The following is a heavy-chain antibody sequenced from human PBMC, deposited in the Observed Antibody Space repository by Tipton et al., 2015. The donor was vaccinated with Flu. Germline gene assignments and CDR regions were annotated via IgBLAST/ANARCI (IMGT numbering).Heavy chain of an antibody. CDR3: TKDTRATAGMDV. Sequence: TLSLTCTVSGGPISRGSYYYNWIRQPAGEGLEWIGRIYTNANTNYKASLKSRVTISIDRSKNQFSLRLSSVTAADTAMYYCTKDTRATAGMDVWGRGTTVTVSS. V-gene: IGHV4-61*02. J-gene: IGHJ6*02. CDR1: GGPISRGSYY. CDR2: IYTNANT.